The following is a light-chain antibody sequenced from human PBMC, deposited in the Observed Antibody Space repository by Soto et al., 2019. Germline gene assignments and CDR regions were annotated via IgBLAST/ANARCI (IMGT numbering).Light chain of an antibody. CDR3: CSYAGSSTWDVV. J-gene: IGLJ2*01. V-gene: IGLV2-23*01. CDR1: SSDVGSYNL. CDR2: EGT. Sequence: QSARTQPASVSGSPGQSITISCTGTSSDVGSYNLVSWYQQHPGKAPKLMIYEGTKRPSGVSNRFSGSKSGNTASLTISGLQAEDEADYYCCSYAGSSTWDVVFGGGTKLTVL.